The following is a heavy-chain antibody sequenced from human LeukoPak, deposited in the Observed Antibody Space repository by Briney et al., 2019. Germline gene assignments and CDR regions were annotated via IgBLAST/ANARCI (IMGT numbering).Heavy chain of an antibody. D-gene: IGHD6-13*01. J-gene: IGHJ4*02. CDR2: ISSSSSYI. CDR3: ARGSAAPYYFDY. Sequence: GGSLRLSCAASGFTFSSYSMNWVRQAPGKGLEWVSSISSSSSYIYYADSVKGRFTISRDNAKSSLYLQMNSLRAEDAAVYYCARGSAAPYYFDYWGQGTLVTVSS. CDR1: GFTFSSYS. V-gene: IGHV3-21*01.